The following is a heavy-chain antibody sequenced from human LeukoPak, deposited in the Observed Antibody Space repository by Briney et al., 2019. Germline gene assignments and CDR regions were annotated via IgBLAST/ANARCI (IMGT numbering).Heavy chain of an antibody. V-gene: IGHV1-18*01. CDR1: GYTCTSYG. J-gene: IGHJ6*02. D-gene: IGHD3-3*01. CDR3: ARDVPGYYDFWSGYLYNQDPYGMDV. CDR2: ISAYNGNT. Sequence: ASVKVSCKASGYTCTSYGISWVRQAPGQALEWMGWISAYNGNTNYAQKLQGRVTMTTDTSTSTAYMELGSLRSDDTAVYYCARDVPGYYDFWSGYLYNQDPYGMDVWGQGTTVTVSS.